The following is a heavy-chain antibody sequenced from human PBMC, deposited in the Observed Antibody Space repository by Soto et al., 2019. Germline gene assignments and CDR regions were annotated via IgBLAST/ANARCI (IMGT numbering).Heavy chain of an antibody. V-gene: IGHV3-13*01. Sequence: GGSLTLSCAASGFSFSSHDMHWVRQATGKGLEWVSAIGAGGGTYYLRSLKGRFTISRENAENSVYLQMSSLRVGDTAVYYCARRFCSTGNCRGIGFEYWGQGALVTVSS. CDR1: GFSFSSHD. CDR2: IGAGGGT. D-gene: IGHD2-15*01. J-gene: IGHJ4*02. CDR3: ARRFCSTGNCRGIGFEY.